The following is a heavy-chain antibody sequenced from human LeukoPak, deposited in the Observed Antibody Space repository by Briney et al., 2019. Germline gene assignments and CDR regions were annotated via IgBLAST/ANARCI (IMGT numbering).Heavy chain of an antibody. CDR3: ARHERGWLQLPSFAFDY. CDR2: ISWNSGSI. J-gene: IGHJ4*02. Sequence: GGSLRLSCAASGFTFAAYAVHWVRQAPGKGLEWVSGISWNSGSIGYADSVKGRFTISRDNAKNSLYLQMNSLRAEDTAVYYCARHERGWLQLPSFAFDYWGQGTLVTVSS. D-gene: IGHD5-24*01. V-gene: IGHV3-9*01. CDR1: GFTFAAYA.